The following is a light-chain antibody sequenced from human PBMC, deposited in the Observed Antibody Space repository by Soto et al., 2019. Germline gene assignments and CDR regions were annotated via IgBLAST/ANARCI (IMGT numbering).Light chain of an antibody. CDR3: QQLNSYLPIT. J-gene: IGKJ5*01. Sequence: IQLTQSPSSLSASVGDRVTITCRASQGISSYLAWYQQKPGKAPKLLIYAASTLQSGVPSRFSGSGSVTDFTLTISSLQPEDCATYYCQQLNSYLPITFGQGTRLEIK. CDR1: QGISSY. CDR2: AAS. V-gene: IGKV1-9*01.